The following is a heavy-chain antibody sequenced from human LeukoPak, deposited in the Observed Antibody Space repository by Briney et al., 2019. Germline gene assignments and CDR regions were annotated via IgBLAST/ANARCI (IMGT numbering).Heavy chain of an antibody. J-gene: IGHJ3*02. CDR3: ASYRSGGSCYPNDAFDI. D-gene: IGHD2-15*01. CDR2: IYHSGST. Sequence: PSQTLSLTCAVSGGSISSGGYSWSWIRQPPGKGLAWIGYIYHSGSTYYNPSLKSRVTISVDRSKNQFSLKLSSVTAADTAVYYCASYRSGGSCYPNDAFDIWGQGTMVTVSS. V-gene: IGHV4-30-2*01. CDR1: GGSISSGGYS.